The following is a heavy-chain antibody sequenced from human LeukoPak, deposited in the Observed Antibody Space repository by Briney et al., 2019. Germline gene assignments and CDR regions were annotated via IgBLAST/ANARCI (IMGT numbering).Heavy chain of an antibody. V-gene: IGHV4-59*12. D-gene: IGHD3-16*02. CDR2: IYFNGRT. CDR1: VGSINNFY. Sequence: SETLSLTCTVSVGSINNFYWSWIRQPPGKGLEWIGFIYFNGRTNYNPSLKSRVTISVDTSKNQFSLRLTSVTAADTAVYYCAREVITFGGVIVLDYWGQGTLVTVSS. J-gene: IGHJ4*02. CDR3: AREVITFGGVIVLDY.